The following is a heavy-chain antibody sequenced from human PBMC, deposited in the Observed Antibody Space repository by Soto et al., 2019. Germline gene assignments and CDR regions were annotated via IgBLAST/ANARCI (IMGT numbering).Heavy chain of an antibody. J-gene: IGHJ3*02. Sequence: QLQLQESGPGLVKTSETLSLTCTVSGGSISSSSYYWGWIRQPPGKGLEWIGSIYYSGSTYYNPSLKSRVTISVDTSKTQFPLKLSSVTAADTAVYYCARPVTFYDRGAFDIWGPGTMVTVSS. CDR1: GGSISSSSYY. D-gene: IGHD3-22*01. CDR3: ARPVTFYDRGAFDI. V-gene: IGHV4-39*01. CDR2: IYYSGST.